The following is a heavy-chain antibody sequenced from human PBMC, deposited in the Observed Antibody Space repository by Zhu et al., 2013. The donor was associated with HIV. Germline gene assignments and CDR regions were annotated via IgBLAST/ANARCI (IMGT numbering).Heavy chain of an antibody. CDR3: ARTGTQQWLVRAFDI. V-gene: IGHV1-24*01. CDR2: FDPEDGET. J-gene: IGHJ3*02. CDR1: GYTLTELS. D-gene: IGHD6-19*01. Sequence: QVQLVQSGAEVKKPGASVKVSCKVSGYTLTELSMHWVRQAPGKGLEWMGGFDPEDGETIYAQKFQGRVTITADESTSTAYMELSSLRSEDTAVYYCARTGTQQWLVRAFDIWGQGTMVTVSS.